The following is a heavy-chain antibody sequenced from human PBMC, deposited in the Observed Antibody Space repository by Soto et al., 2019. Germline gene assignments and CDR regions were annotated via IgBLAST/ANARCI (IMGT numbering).Heavy chain of an antibody. V-gene: IGHV4-59*13. J-gene: IGHJ6*04. D-gene: IGHD4-17*01. Sequence: ETLSLTSAVSGDSIARYYWSWIRQPPGKRLEWIGYIYYRGSTNYNPSLKSRVNISVDTSKNQFSLKLSSVTAADTAVYYCAREGIENYCDYRHSSYGTDFRGTG. CDR1: GDSIARYY. CDR2: IYYRGST. CDR3: AREGIENYCDYRHSSYGTDF.